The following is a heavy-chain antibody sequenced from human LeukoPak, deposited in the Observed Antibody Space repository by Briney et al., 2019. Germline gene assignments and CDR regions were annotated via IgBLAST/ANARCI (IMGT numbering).Heavy chain of an antibody. V-gene: IGHV1-46*01. J-gene: IGHJ4*02. D-gene: IGHD6-19*01. CDR3: ATGWAVAGLGYFDY. CDR2: INPSGGST. CDR1: GGTFSSYA. Sequence: ASVKVSCKASGGTFSSYAISWVRQAPGQGLEWMGIINPSGGSTSYAQKFQGRVTMTEDTSTDTAYMELSSLRSEDAAVYYCATGWAVAGLGYFDYWGQGTLVTVSS.